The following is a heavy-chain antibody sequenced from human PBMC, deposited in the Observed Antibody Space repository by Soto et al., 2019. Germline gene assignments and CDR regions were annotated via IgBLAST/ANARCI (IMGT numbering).Heavy chain of an antibody. CDR3: ARDPRTVEDALDI. CDR1: GGTFSSST. V-gene: IGHV1-69*08. J-gene: IGHJ3*02. D-gene: IGHD4-17*01. Sequence: QVQLVQSGAEVKKPGSSVKVSCKASGGTFSSSTISWVRQAPGQGLEWMGRIIPILGIANYAQKFQGRVTITADQSASTAYMERSSMRSEETPVYYCARDPRTVEDALDIWGQGTMGTSSS. CDR2: IIPILGIA.